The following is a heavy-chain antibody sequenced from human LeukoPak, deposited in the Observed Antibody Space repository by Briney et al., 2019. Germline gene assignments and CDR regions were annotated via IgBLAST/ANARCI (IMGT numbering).Heavy chain of an antibody. V-gene: IGHV1-18*04. CDR1: GYTFTSYY. J-gene: IGHJ4*02. D-gene: IGHD3-22*01. CDR3: ARDLPHSPSYYYDSSGYRDY. Sequence: ASVKVSCKSSGYTFTSYYIHWVRQAPGQGLEWMGWISAYNGNTNYAQKLQGRVTMTTDTSTSTAYMELRSLRSDDTAVYYCARDLPHSPSYYYDSSGYRDYWGQGTLVTVSS. CDR2: ISAYNGNT.